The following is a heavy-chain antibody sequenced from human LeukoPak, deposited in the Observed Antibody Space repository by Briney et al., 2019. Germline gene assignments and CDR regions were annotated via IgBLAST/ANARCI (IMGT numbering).Heavy chain of an antibody. CDR2: MNPNSGNT. Sequence: EASVKVSCKASGHTFTSYDINWVRQATGQGLEWMGWMNPNSGNTGYAQKFQGRVTMTRNTSISTAYMELSSLTSEDTAVYYCARRPTLRGRGLINPGMDVWGQGTTVTVSS. CDR1: GHTFTSYD. V-gene: IGHV1-8*01. D-gene: IGHD3-10*01. J-gene: IGHJ6*02. CDR3: ARRPTLRGRGLINPGMDV.